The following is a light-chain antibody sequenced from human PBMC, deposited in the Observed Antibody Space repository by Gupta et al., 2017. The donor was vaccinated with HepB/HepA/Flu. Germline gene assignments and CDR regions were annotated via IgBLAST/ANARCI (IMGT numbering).Light chain of an antibody. CDR1: HSNIGTNF. CDR2: RSN. CDR3: VAWDDTLGGWV. J-gene: IGLJ3*02. V-gene: IGLV1-47*01. Sequence: QSVLTQPPSASGTPGHRVIISCSGSHSNIGTNFMYWFQQFPGKAPKPLIFRSNQRPSGVPDRFSGSKSGTSASLAISGLRSEDEADYYCVAWDDTLGGWVFGGGTKLTVL.